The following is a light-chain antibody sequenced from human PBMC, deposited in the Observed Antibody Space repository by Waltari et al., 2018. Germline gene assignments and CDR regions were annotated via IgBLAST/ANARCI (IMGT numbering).Light chain of an antibody. J-gene: IGLJ3*02. CDR2: DIS. CDR3: FLSSGGARV. CDR1: TGVVTSSHT. V-gene: IGLV7-46*01. Sequence: QAVVTQAPSLTVFPGGTVTLPCVSRTGVVTSSHTPYWFQQKHGQAPRTLIYDISNKPSWTPARFSGSLLGGKAALTLSGALPEDEADYYCFLSSGGARVFGGGTKLTFL.